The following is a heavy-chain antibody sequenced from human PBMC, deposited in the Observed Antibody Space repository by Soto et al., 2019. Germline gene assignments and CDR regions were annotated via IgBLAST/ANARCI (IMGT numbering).Heavy chain of an antibody. CDR3: ARVPMIGFWEWSVDY. J-gene: IGHJ4*02. Sequence: QVQLQQWGAGLLKPSETLSLTCAVYGGSFSGYYWSWIRQPPGKGLEWIGEINHSGSTNYNPSLKSRVTISVDTSKNQFSLKLSSVTAADTAVYYCARVPMIGFWEWSVDYWGQGTLVTVSS. CDR2: INHSGST. D-gene: IGHD3-3*01. V-gene: IGHV4-34*01. CDR1: GGSFSGYY.